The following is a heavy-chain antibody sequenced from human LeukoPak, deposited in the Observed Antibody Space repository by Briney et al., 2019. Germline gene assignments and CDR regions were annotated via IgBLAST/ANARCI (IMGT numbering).Heavy chain of an antibody. CDR3: ASYNDY. Sequence: GGSLRLSCEASGFSFSRYGMHWVRQAPGKGLEWVAVIWHDGSYKNYADSVKGRFTISRDNSKNTLYPQMDSLRVEDTAVYYCASYNDYWGQGTLVTVSS. J-gene: IGHJ4*02. D-gene: IGHD3-10*01. V-gene: IGHV3-33*01. CDR1: GFSFSRYG. CDR2: IWHDGSYK.